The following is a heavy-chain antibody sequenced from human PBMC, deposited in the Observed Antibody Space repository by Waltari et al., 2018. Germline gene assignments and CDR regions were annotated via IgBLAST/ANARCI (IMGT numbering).Heavy chain of an antibody. J-gene: IGHJ6*02. D-gene: IGHD3-22*01. CDR3: ARDYCDRTNCHGMDV. V-gene: IGHV3-30*04. CDR1: EFTFRSYA. CDR2: ISYNEKNS. Sequence: QVQLVESGGGVVQPGRSLRLSCAASEFTFRSYAMHWVRQAPGKGLEWVAVISYNEKNSYYVDTVKGRLTISRDNSEKMLYLQMNSLRVEDTAVYYCARDYCDRTNCHGMDVWGQGTTVTVSS.